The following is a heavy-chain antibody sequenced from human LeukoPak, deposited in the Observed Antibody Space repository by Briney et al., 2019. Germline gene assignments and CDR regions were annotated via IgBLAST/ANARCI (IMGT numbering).Heavy chain of an antibody. CDR2: IYPGDSDT. D-gene: IGHD3-10*01. Sequence: GESLKIACKASGYSFTSFWIAWVRQMPGKGLECMGVIYPGDSDTKYSPSFQGQVTISADKSISTAYLQWSSLKASDTAMYYCARAPSITMVRGGLRWFDPWGQGTLVTVSS. V-gene: IGHV5-51*01. CDR1: GYSFTSFW. CDR3: ARAPSITMVRGGLRWFDP. J-gene: IGHJ5*02.